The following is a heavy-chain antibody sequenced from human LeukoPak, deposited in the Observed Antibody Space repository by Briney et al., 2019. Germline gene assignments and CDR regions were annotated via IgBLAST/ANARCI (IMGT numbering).Heavy chain of an antibody. CDR1: GGSISISNSNW. V-gene: IGHV4-4*02. Sequence: SETLSLTCAASGGSISISNSNWWSWVRQPPGKGLEWIGEIYHSGSTNYNPSLKSRVTISVDKSKNQFSLKLSSVTAADTAVYYCARDLHGGNSFTSDWYFDLWGRGTLVTVSS. J-gene: IGHJ2*01. D-gene: IGHD4-23*01. CDR2: IYHSGST. CDR3: ARDLHGGNSFTSDWYFDL.